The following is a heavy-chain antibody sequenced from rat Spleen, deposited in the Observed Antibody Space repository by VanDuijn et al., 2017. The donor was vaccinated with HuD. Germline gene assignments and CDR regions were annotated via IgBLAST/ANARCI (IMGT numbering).Heavy chain of an antibody. V-gene: IGHV5-7*01. CDR3: TRENWVFDY. Sequence: EVQLVESDGGLVQPGRSLKLSCAASGFTFSDYNMAWVRQAPKKGLEWVATINYDGRSTFYRDSLRDRFTISRDSAQNTLYLQMNSLRSEDTATYYCTRENWVFDYWGQGVMVTVSS. CDR1: GFTFSDYN. D-gene: IGHD5-1*01. J-gene: IGHJ2*01. CDR2: INYDGRST.